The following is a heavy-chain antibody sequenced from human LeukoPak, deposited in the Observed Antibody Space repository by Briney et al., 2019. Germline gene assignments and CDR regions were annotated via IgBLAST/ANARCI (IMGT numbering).Heavy chain of an antibody. V-gene: IGHV3-73*01. CDR1: RFTFSGSA. J-gene: IGHJ5*02. CDR3: TRNSGTYIWLDP. D-gene: IGHD1-26*01. Sequence: GFSLPLPCPASRFTFSGSAIQWVRPSFRKGLEWIGHIDKEKNSYATESAYAVSVEGRCTVSRDDSKNMAFLQMSGLKTEDTALYFCTRNSGTYIWLDPWGQGTLVTVSS. CDR2: IDKEKNSYAT.